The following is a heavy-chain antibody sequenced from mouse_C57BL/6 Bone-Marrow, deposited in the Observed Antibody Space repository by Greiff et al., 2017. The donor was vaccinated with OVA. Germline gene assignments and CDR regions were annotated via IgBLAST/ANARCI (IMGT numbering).Heavy chain of an antibody. J-gene: IGHJ3*01. Sequence: EVQLQQSGAELVRPGASVKLSCTASGFNIKDDYMHWVKQRPEQGLEWIGWIDPGNGDTEYASKFQGKATITADTSSNTAYLQLSSLTSEDTAVYYCTFYDYDWFAYWGQGTLVTVSA. V-gene: IGHV14-4*01. CDR3: TFYDYDWFAY. CDR1: GFNIKDDY. CDR2: IDPGNGDT. D-gene: IGHD2-4*01.